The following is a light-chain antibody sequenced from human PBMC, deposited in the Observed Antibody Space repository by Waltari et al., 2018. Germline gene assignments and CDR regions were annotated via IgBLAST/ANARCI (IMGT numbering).Light chain of an antibody. V-gene: IGLV1-47*01. CDR1: HSTIGSNL. J-gene: IGLJ2*01. Sequence: QSVLTQPPSMSGIPGQRVTISCSGSHSTIGSNLVYCYQQFPGMAPQLLILRNTQRPAGVPERFSAAKAGASASLAISGLRSEDEADYYGAAWDDSLSGRVFGGGTKLTV. CDR2: RNT. CDR3: AAWDDSLSGRV.